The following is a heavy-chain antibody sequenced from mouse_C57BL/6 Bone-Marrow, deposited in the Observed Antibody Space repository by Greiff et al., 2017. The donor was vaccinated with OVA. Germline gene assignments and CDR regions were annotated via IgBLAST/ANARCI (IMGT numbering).Heavy chain of an antibody. CDR1: GFTFSSYA. CDR3: TRLLDALDY. D-gene: IGHD2-1*01. CDR2: ISSGGDYI. Sequence: EVKLMESGAGLVKPGGSLKLSCAASGFTFSSYAMSWVRQTPEKRLEWVAYISSGGDYIYYADTVKGRFTISRDNARNTLYLQMSSLKSEDTAMYYCTRLLDALDYWGRGTSVTVSS. J-gene: IGHJ4*01. V-gene: IGHV5-9-1*02.